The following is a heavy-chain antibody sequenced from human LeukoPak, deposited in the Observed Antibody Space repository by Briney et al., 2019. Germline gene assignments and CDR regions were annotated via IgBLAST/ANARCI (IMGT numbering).Heavy chain of an antibody. V-gene: IGHV3-7*01. D-gene: IGHD3-3*01. CDR2: IKQDGSEK. CDR3: ARLDFWSGYYVDY. J-gene: IGHJ4*02. CDR1: GFTFSSYW. Sequence: GGSLRLSCAASGFTFSSYWMSWVRQAPGKGLERVANIKQDGSEKYYVDSVKGRFTISRDNAKNSLYLQMNSLRAGDTAVYYCARLDFWSGYYVDYWGQGTLVTVSS.